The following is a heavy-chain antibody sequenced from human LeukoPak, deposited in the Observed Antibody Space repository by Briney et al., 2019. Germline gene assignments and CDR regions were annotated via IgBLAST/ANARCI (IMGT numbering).Heavy chain of an antibody. Sequence: SETLSLTCSVSGGSISGSSYYWGWVRQPPGKGLEWIGSIVYSGTTHYDPSLKSRVTISVDTSKSQFSLRLSSVTAADTAIYYCARDFGDHRIDYWGQGTLVTVSS. CDR3: ARDFGDHRIDY. J-gene: IGHJ4*02. CDR1: GGSISGSSYY. V-gene: IGHV4-39*01. CDR2: IVYSGTT. D-gene: IGHD4-17*01.